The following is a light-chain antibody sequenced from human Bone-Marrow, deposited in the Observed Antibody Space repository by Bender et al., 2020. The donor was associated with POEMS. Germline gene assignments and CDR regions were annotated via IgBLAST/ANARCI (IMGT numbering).Light chain of an antibody. J-gene: IGLJ1*01. V-gene: IGLV2-8*01. CDR2: EVS. Sequence: QSALTQPPSASGSPGQSVAISCTGTSSDIGGHEYVSWYQQNPGKAPKLMIYEVSKRPSGVPDRFSGSKSGNTASLTVSGLQAEDEADYYCSSYGRNTLDFVIGTGTRVTVL. CDR3: SSYGRNTLDFV. CDR1: SSDIGGHEY.